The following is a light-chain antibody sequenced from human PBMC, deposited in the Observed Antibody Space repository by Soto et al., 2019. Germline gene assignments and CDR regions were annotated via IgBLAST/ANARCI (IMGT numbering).Light chain of an antibody. CDR2: EGS. J-gene: IGLJ2*01. Sequence: QSALTQPASVSGSPGQSITISCTGTGSDVGSYNLVSWYQHHPGKAPKLMIYEGSKRPSGVSNRFSGSESGNTASLTISGLQADDEADYYCCSYAGSYVVFGGGTKVTVL. V-gene: IGLV2-23*01. CDR3: CSYAGSYVV. CDR1: GSDVGSYNL.